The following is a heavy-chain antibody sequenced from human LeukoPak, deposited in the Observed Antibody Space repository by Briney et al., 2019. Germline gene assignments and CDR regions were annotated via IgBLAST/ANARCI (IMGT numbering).Heavy chain of an antibody. D-gene: IGHD3-3*01. Sequence: PSETLSLTCTVSGGSISSYYWSWIRQPPGKGLEWIGYIYYSGSTNYNPSLKSRVTISVDTSKNQFSLKLSSVTAADTAVYYCARDVADFWSGYGAGSFDYWGQGTLVTVSS. CDR1: GGSISSYY. CDR3: ARDVADFWSGYGAGSFDY. CDR2: IYYSGST. J-gene: IGHJ4*02. V-gene: IGHV4-59*12.